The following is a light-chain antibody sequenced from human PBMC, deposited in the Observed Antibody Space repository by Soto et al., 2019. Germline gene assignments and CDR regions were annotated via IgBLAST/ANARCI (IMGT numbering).Light chain of an antibody. CDR1: QSVSSSY. CDR2: GAS. Sequence: EIVLTQSPGTLSLSPGERATLSCRASQSVSSSYLAGYQQKPGQAPRLLIYGASSRATGVPDRFSGSGSGTAFTLTISRLEPKDVAVYYCQLYGSSPTLTFGQGTKVEIK. J-gene: IGKJ1*01. CDR3: QLYGSSPTLT. V-gene: IGKV3-20*01.